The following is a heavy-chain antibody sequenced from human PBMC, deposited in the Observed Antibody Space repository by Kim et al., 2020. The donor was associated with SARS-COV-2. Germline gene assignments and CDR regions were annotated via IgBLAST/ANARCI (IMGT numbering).Heavy chain of an antibody. CDR2: ISYDGSNK. CDR1: GFTFSRYG. Sequence: GGSLRLSCAASGFTFSRYGMHWVRQAPGKGLEWVAVISYDGSNKYYADSVKGRFTISRDNSKNTLYLQMNSLRAEDTAVYYCAKAIGGYSYGYYFDYWG. CDR3: AKAIGGYSYGYYFDY. D-gene: IGHD5-18*01. V-gene: IGHV3-30*18. J-gene: IGHJ4*01.